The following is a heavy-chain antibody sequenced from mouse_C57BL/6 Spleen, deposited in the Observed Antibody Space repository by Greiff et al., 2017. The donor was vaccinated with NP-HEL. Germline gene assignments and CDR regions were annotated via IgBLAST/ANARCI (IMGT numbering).Heavy chain of an antibody. D-gene: IGHD2-5*01. CDR2: IDPENGDT. Sequence: EVQLQQSGAELVRPGASVKLSCTASGFNIKDDYMHWVKQRPEQGLEWIGWIDPENGDTEYASKFQGKATITADTSSNPAYLQLSSLTSEDTAVYYCTTPSYYSNYDYWGQGTTLTVSS. CDR3: TTPSYYSNYDY. CDR1: GFNIKDDY. J-gene: IGHJ2*01. V-gene: IGHV14-4*01.